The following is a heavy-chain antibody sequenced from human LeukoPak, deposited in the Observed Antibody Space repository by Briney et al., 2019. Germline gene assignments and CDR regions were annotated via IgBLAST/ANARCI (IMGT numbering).Heavy chain of an antibody. CDR3: ATMNDGGGYQWGDFFDF. CDR2: IIPNLGTT. V-gene: IGHV1-69*04. Sequence: GSSVKVSCKASGGTSNSHAISWVRQAPGQGLEWMGRIIPNLGTTNRAQNFQARVTLTADKSTSTAYMELTNLTSDDTAVYYCATMNDGGGYQWGDFFDFWGQGTLVTVSS. J-gene: IGHJ4*02. CDR1: GGTSNSHA. D-gene: IGHD3-22*01.